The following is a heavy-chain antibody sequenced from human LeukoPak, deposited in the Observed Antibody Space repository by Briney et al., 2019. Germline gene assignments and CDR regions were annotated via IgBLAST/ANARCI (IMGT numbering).Heavy chain of an antibody. Sequence: GGSLRLSCAASGFTFSSYSMNWVRQAPGKGLEWISYISSDSSTIYYADSVKGRSTISRDNAKNSLYLQMTSLRAEDTAVYYCAISAPNYYDSSGYYSYFQHWGQGTLVTVSS. CDR1: GFTFSSYS. CDR2: ISSDSSTI. V-gene: IGHV3-48*04. CDR3: AISAPNYYDSSGYYSYFQH. J-gene: IGHJ1*01. D-gene: IGHD3-22*01.